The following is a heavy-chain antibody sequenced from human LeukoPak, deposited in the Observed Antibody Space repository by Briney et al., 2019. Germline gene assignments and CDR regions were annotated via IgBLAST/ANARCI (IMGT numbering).Heavy chain of an antibody. CDR1: GFIFNDHY. V-gene: IGHV3-11*01. CDR3: ARGPRPYYFDY. J-gene: IGHJ4*02. Sequence: EGSLRLSCAASGFIFNDHYMSWIRRAPGKGLEWVSYISRGGNTIYYTDSVKGRFTISRDKSKNTLFLQMNSLRAEDTAVYCCARGPRPYYFDYWGQGTLVTVSS. CDR2: ISRGGNTI.